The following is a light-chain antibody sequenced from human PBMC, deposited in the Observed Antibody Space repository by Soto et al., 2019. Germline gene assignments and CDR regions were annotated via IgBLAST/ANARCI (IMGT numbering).Light chain of an antibody. V-gene: IGLV4-60*02. CDR1: SGHSTYI. J-gene: IGLJ3*02. CDR3: ETWDSNTRV. CDR2: LEGSGRY. Sequence: QLVLTQSSSASASLGSSVKLTCTLSSGHSTYIIAWHQQQPGKAPRYLMNLEGSGRYNRGSGVPARFSGSSSGADRYLTISNLQFEDEADYYCETWDSNTRVFGGGTQLTVL.